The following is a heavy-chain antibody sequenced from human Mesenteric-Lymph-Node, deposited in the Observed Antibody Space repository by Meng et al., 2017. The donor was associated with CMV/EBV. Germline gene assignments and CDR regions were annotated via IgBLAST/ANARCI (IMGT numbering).Heavy chain of an antibody. Sequence: GESLKISCAAFEFIVSQNYMSWVRQAPGKGLEWVSSISSSSSYIYYADSVKGRFTISRDNAKNSLYLQMNSLRAEDTAVYYCARDRADYSNYVYYYYGMDVWGQGTTVTVSS. CDR3: ARDRADYSNYVYYYYGMDV. V-gene: IGHV3-21*01. J-gene: IGHJ6*02. CDR1: EFIVSQNY. D-gene: IGHD4-11*01. CDR2: ISSSSSYI.